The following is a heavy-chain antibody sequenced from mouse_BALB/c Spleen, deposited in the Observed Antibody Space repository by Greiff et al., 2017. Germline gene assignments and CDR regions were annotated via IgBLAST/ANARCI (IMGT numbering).Heavy chain of an antibody. CDR2: ISSGGSYT. CDR3: ARGGGGYFDV. J-gene: IGHJ1*01. Sequence: EVQLVESGGDLVKPGGSLKLSCAASGFTFSSYGMSWVRQTPDKRLEWVATISSGGSYTYYPDSVKGRFTISRDTAKNTLYLQMSGLKSEDTAMYYGARGGGGYFDVWGAGTTVTVSS. V-gene: IGHV5-6*01. CDR1: GFTFSSYG.